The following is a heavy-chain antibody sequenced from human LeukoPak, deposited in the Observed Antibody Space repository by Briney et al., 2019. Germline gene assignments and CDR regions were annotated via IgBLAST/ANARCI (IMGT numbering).Heavy chain of an antibody. J-gene: IGHJ5*02. Sequence: SVKVSCKDSGGTFSSYAISWVRQAPGQGLEWMGGIIPIFGTANYAQKFQGRVTITADESTSTAYMELSSLRSEDTAVYYCARVERYYDFWSGYYTRWFDPWGQGTLVTVS. CDR1: GGTFSSYA. CDR3: ARVERYYDFWSGYYTRWFDP. D-gene: IGHD3-3*01. CDR2: IIPIFGTA. V-gene: IGHV1-69*13.